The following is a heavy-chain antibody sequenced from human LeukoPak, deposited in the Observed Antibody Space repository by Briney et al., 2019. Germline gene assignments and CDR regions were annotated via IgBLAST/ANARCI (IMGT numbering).Heavy chain of an antibody. D-gene: IGHD3-22*01. CDR3: ARDGLYYYDSSGLYYFDY. CDR1: GGSNSSSSYY. Sequence: PSETLSLTCTVSGGSNSSSSYYWGWIRQPPGKGLEWIGSIYYSGSTYYNPSLKSRVTISVDTSKNQFSLKLSSVTAADTAVYYCARDGLYYYDSSGLYYFDYWGQGTLVTVSS. J-gene: IGHJ4*02. CDR2: IYYSGST. V-gene: IGHV4-39*07.